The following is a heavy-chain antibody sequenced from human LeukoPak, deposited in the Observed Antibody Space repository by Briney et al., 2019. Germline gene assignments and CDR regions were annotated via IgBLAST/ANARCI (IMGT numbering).Heavy chain of an antibody. V-gene: IGHV3-7*01. CDR1: GFIFSSYW. J-gene: IGHJ6*03. CDR2: IKLDGSEK. Sequence: GGSLRLSCAASGFIFSSYWMNWVRQAPGKGLEWVATIKLDGSEKYYVDSVKGRFTISRDNAKNSLYLQMNSLRAEDTAVYYCAREGYYGSGSYYNAEDYYYYYYMDVWGKGTTVTLSS. CDR3: AREGYYGSGSYYNAEDYYYYYYMDV. D-gene: IGHD3-10*01.